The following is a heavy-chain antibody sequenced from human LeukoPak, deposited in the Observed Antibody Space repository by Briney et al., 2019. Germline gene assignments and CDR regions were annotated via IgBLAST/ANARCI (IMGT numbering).Heavy chain of an antibody. J-gene: IGHJ4*02. Sequence: GGSLRLSCAASGFTFSSYSMNWVRQAPGKGLEWVSYISSSSSTIYYADSVKGRFTISRDNAKNSLYLQMNSLRAEDTAVYYCARDFSGYLDYWGQGALVTVSS. CDR3: ARDFSGYLDY. CDR2: ISSSSSTI. CDR1: GFTFSSYS. D-gene: IGHD5-12*01. V-gene: IGHV3-48*01.